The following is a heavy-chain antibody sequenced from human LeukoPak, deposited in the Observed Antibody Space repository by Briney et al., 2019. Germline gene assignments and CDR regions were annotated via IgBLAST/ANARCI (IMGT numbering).Heavy chain of an antibody. D-gene: IGHD3-3*01. Sequence: GGSLRLSCAASGLTFSSYATSWASRAPRKGLDWVSVISGSDLSTYYADSVKGRFTISKDNSKNTLYLQMNSLRAEDTAIYYCAKGGGTYSNFWSGYSFGYWGQGTLVTVSS. CDR2: ISGSDLST. J-gene: IGHJ4*02. CDR3: AKGGGTYSNFWSGYSFGY. V-gene: IGHV3-23*01. CDR1: GLTFSSYA.